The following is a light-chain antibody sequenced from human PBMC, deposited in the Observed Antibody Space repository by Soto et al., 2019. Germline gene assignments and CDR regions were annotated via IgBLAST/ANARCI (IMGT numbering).Light chain of an antibody. CDR2: AAS. CDR3: QQSYSTPQRT. CDR1: QSISSY. Sequence: DIPMTQSPSSPSASVGDRVTITCRASQSISSYLNWYQQKPGKAPKLLIYAASSLQSGVPSRFSGSGSGTDFTLTISSLQPEDVATYYCQQSYSTPQRTFGQGTKVEIK. J-gene: IGKJ1*01. V-gene: IGKV1-39*01.